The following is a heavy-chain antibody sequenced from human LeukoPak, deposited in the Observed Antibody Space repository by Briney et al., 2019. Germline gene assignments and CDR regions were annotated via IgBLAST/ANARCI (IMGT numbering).Heavy chain of an antibody. D-gene: IGHD6-19*01. J-gene: IGHJ4*02. CDR3: ALLAVASDFDY. CDR2: IGSSGSTI. CDR1: GFPFSVYE. Sequence: GGSLRLSCAVSGFPFSVYEMNWVRPAPGKGLEWVSNIGSSGSTIYYADSVKGRFSISRDNAKSSLYLQMNSLRVEDTAVYYCALLAVASDFDYWGQGALVTVSS. V-gene: IGHV3-48*03.